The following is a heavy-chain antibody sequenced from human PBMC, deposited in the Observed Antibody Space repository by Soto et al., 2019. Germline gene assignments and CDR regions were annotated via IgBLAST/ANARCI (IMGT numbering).Heavy chain of an antibody. CDR1: GGSISSNY. J-gene: IGHJ4*02. CDR2: VYNSGST. D-gene: IGHD6-13*01. V-gene: IGHV4-59*01. CDR3: ARYRREAVAGYTLDN. Sequence: SETLSLTCTVSGGSISSNYWTWIRQPPGKGLEWVGYVYNSGSTNYNPSLKSRLTISEDTSKSHFSLKVHSMTAADTAVYNCARYRREAVAGYTLDNWGQGILVTAPQ.